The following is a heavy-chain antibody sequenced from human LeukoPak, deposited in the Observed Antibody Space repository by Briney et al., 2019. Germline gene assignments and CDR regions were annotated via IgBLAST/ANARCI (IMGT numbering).Heavy chain of an antibody. D-gene: IGHD2-2*01. CDR1: GFTFSSYG. V-gene: IGHV3-30*18. CDR2: ISYDGSNK. J-gene: IGHJ4*02. CDR3: AKDSPYCSSTSCYPDYFDY. Sequence: GGSLRLSCAASGFTFSSYGMHWVRQAPGKGLEWVAVISYDGSNKYYADSVKGRFTISRDNSKNTLYLQMNSLRAEDTAVYYRAKDSPYCSSTSCYPDYFDYWGQGTLVTVSS.